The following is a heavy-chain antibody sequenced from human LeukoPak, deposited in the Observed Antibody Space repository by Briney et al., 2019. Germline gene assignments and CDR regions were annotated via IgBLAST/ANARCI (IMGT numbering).Heavy chain of an antibody. V-gene: IGHV3-30*18. J-gene: IGHJ4*02. D-gene: IGHD6-19*01. CDR3: AKDRYSSGWYSDFDY. Sequence: GGSLRLSCAASGFTYSGYAMHWVRQAPGKGLEWVAVISDDGSNKYYGDSVKGRFTISRDNSKNTVYLQMNSLRAEDTAVYYCAKDRYSSGWYSDFDYWGQGTLVTVSS. CDR2: ISDDGSNK. CDR1: GFTYSGYA.